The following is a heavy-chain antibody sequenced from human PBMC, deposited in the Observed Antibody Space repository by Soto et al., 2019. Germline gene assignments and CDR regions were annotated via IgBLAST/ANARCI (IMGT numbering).Heavy chain of an antibody. D-gene: IGHD5-12*01. Sequence: SETLSLTCTVSGGSIGSYYWSWIRQPPGKGLEWIGNIYYSGSTYYNPSLKSRVTISVDTSKNQFSLKLSSVTAADTAVYYCARHVGDIVATSYYYYGMDVWGQGTTVTVSS. CDR3: ARHVGDIVATSYYYYGMDV. CDR1: GGSIGSYY. V-gene: IGHV4-59*08. J-gene: IGHJ6*02. CDR2: IYYSGST.